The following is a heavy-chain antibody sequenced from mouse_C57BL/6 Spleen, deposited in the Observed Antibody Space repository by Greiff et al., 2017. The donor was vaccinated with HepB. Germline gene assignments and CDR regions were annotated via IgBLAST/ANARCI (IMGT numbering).Heavy chain of an antibody. J-gene: IGHJ2*01. CDR3: ARPYSNYDFDY. CDR1: GFTFSSYG. Sequence: EVKVVESGGDLVKPGGSLKLSCAASGFTFSSYGMSWVRQTPDKRLEWVATISSGGSYTYYPDSVKGRFTISRDNAKNTLYLQMSSLKSEDTAMYYCARPYSNYDFDYWGQGTTLTVSS. CDR2: ISSGGSYT. D-gene: IGHD2-5*01. V-gene: IGHV5-6*01.